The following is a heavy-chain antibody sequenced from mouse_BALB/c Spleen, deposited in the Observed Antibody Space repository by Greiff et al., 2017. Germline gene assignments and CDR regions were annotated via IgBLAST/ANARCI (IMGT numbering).Heavy chain of an antibody. V-gene: IGHV5-4*02. J-gene: IGHJ4*01. D-gene: IGHD1-2*01. CDR3: ASPITTATRAMDY. CDR1: GFTFSDYY. Sequence: EVHLVESGGGLVKPGGSLKLSCAASGFTFSDYYMYWVRQTPEKRLEWVATISDGGSYTYYPDSVKGRFTISRDNAKNNLYLQMSSLKSEDTAMYYCASPITTATRAMDYWGQGTSVTVSS. CDR2: ISDGGSYT.